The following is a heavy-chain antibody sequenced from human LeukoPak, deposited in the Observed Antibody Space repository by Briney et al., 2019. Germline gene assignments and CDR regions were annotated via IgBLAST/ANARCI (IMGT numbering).Heavy chain of an antibody. D-gene: IGHD4-17*01. V-gene: IGHV3-53*01. J-gene: IGHJ4*02. CDR2: IYSGGST. CDR1: GFIFKNFW. CDR3: ARATTTRTRFDY. Sequence: GGSLRLSCVASGFIFKNFWMSWVRQAPGKGLEWVSVIYSGGSTYYADSVKGRFTISRDNSKNTLYLQMNSLRDEDTAVYFCARATTTRTRFDYWGQGTLVTVSS.